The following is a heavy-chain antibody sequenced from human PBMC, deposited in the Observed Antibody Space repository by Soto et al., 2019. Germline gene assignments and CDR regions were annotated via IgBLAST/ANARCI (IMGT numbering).Heavy chain of an antibody. V-gene: IGHV3-74*01. Sequence: GGSLRLSCAASGFTFSSYWMHWVRQAPGKGLVWVSRINSDGSSTSYADSVKGRFTISRDNAKNTLYLQMNSLRAEDTAVYYCARGSIAAREDAFDIWGQGTMVTVSS. J-gene: IGHJ3*02. CDR3: ARGSIAAREDAFDI. CDR2: INSDGSST. D-gene: IGHD6-6*01. CDR1: GFTFSSYW.